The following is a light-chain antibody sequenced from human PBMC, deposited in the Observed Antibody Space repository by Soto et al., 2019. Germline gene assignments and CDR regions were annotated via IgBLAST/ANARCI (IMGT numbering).Light chain of an antibody. Sequence: DIVMSHTPLSLSVTPGQPASISCRSSQSLLSSGGETYCFWYLQRPGQSPQLLIYEVSNRISAVPDRFSGSGSGRDFTLKISRVEAEDAGVYYCMQSTQLHLTFGQGTRLEIK. CDR3: MQSTQLHLT. V-gene: IGKV2D-29*02. CDR2: EVS. J-gene: IGKJ5*01. CDR1: QSLLSSGGETY.